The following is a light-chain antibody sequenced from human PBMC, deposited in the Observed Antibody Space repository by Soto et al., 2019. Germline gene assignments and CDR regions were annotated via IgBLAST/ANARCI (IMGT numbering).Light chain of an antibody. CDR1: SSDVGGYNY. CDR2: EVS. CDR3: RSYTSSSTRV. Sequence: QSVLTQPASVSGSPGQSITISCTGTSSDVGGYNYVSWYQQHPGKAPKLMIYEVSNRPSGVSNRFSGSKSGNTASLTISGLQAEDEADYYCRSYTSSSTRVFGTGTKVTGL. J-gene: IGLJ1*01. V-gene: IGLV2-14*01.